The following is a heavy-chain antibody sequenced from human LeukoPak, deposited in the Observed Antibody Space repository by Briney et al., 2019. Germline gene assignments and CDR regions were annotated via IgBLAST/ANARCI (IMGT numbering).Heavy chain of an antibody. CDR2: ISGNT. V-gene: IGHV4-39*07. Sequence: SETLSLTCTVSGGSVSSSSDYWGWVRQPPGKGLEWIGSISGNTYYNPSLKRRVTISVDTSKNQFSLKLSSVTAADTAVYYCARGWGQLWGQGTLVTVSS. J-gene: IGHJ4*02. D-gene: IGHD2-21*02. CDR1: GGSVSSSSDY. CDR3: ARGWGQL.